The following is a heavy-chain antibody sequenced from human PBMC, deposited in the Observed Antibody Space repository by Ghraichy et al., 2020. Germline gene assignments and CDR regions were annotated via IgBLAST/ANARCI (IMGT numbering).Heavy chain of an antibody. Sequence: GGSLRLSCAASGFTFSSYSMNWVRQAPGKGLEWVSSISSSSSYIYYADSVKGRFTISRDNAKNSLYLQMNSLRAEDTAVYYCARDGYGFWSGYYNYYYGMDVWGQGTTVTVSS. D-gene: IGHD3-3*01. J-gene: IGHJ6*02. V-gene: IGHV3-21*01. CDR3: ARDGYGFWSGYYNYYYGMDV. CDR1: GFTFSSYS. CDR2: ISSSSSYI.